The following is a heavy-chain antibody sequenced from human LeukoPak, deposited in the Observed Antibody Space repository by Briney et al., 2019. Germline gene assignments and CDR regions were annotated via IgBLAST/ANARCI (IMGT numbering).Heavy chain of an antibody. V-gene: IGHV3-7*01. D-gene: IGHD3-3*01. J-gene: IGHJ4*02. CDR3: ARGVVYPTWSGPHWSDY. CDR2: IKRDASQE. Sequence: GGSLRLSCAASGFTFSSYWMSWVRQAPGKGPEWVAHIKRDASQEDHVDSVKGRFTISRDNAKNSLYLQMNSLRAEDTAVYYCARGVVYPTWSGPHWSDYWGQGTLVTVSS. CDR1: GFTFSSYW.